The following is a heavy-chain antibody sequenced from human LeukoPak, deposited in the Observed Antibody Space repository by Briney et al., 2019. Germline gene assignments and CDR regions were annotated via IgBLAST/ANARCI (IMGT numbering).Heavy chain of an antibody. Sequence: GGSLRLSCAASGFSVSSYYMSWVRQAPGKGLEWVSAISGSGGSTYYADSVKGRFTISRDNSKNTLYLQMNSLRAEDTAVYYCAKAYGRIAVAPFDYWGQGTLVTVSS. D-gene: IGHD6-19*01. J-gene: IGHJ4*02. V-gene: IGHV3-23*01. CDR1: GFSVSSYY. CDR3: AKAYGRIAVAPFDY. CDR2: ISGSGGST.